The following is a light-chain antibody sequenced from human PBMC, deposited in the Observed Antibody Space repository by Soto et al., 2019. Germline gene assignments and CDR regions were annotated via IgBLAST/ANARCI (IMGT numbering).Light chain of an antibody. Sequence: QAVVTQEPSLTVSPGGTVTLTCGSSTGAVTSGHYSYWFQQKPGQAPRTLIYDTSNTHSWTPARLSGSLLGGKAALTLSGAQPEDEADYYCLLFYGGARVFGGGTQLTVL. V-gene: IGLV7-46*01. CDR3: LLFYGGARV. CDR1: TGAVTSGHY. J-gene: IGLJ7*01. CDR2: DTS.